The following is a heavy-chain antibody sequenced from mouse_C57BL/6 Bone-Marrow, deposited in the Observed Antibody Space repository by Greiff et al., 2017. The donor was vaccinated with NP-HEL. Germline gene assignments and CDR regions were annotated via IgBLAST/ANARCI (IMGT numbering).Heavy chain of an antibody. CDR1: GFTFSSYG. CDR2: ISSGGSYT. J-gene: IGHJ4*01. D-gene: IGHD1-1*01. Sequence: EVKLVESGGDLVKPGGSLKLSCAASGFTFSSYGMSWVRQTPDKRLEWVATISSGGSYTYYPDSVKGRFTISRDKAKNTLYRKMSSLKSEDTAMYYCARHHYYGSSYDYAMDYWGQGTSVTVSS. CDR3: ARHHYYGSSYDYAMDY. V-gene: IGHV5-6*01.